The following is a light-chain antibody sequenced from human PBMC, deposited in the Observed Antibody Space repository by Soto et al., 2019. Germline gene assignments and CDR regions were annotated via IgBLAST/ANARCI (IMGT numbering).Light chain of an antibody. J-gene: IGLJ3*02. CDR3: AAWDDSLNVVL. Sequence: QSVLTQPPSVSEAPRQRVTISCSGNSSNIGKNVVNWYLHLPGKAPKLLIYYDDLLPSGVSDRFSGSKSGTSASLAISGLQSDDEGDYYCAAWDDSLNVVLFGGGTKLTVL. CDR1: SSNIGKNV. V-gene: IGLV1-36*01. CDR2: YDD.